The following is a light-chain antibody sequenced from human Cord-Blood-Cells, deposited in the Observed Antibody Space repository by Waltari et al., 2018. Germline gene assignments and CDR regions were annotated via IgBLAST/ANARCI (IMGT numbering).Light chain of an antibody. CDR1: SSDVGSYNL. V-gene: IGLV2-23*01. CDR3: CSDAGSSTWV. CDR2: EGG. J-gene: IGLJ3*02. Sequence: QSALTQPASVSGSPGQSITISCTGTSSDVGSYNLVSWYQQHPGKAPKLMIYEGGKRPSGVSNRFSGSKSGNTASLTISGLQAEDEADYYCCSDAGSSTWVFGGGTKLTVL.